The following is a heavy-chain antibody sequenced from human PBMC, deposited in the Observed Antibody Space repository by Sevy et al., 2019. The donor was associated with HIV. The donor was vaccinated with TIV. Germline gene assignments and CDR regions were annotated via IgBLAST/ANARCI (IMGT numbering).Heavy chain of an antibody. CDR3: TTEGLYCSGGSCYSEGFDY. J-gene: IGHJ4*02. V-gene: IGHV3-15*01. D-gene: IGHD2-15*01. CDR1: GFTLSNAW. Sequence: GGSLRLSCAASGFTLSNAWMSWVRQAPGKGLEWVGRLKSKTDGGATDYADYAAPVKGRFTISTNDSQNTLYLQMNSLKTEDTAVYYCTTEGLYCSGGSCYSEGFDYWGQGTLVTVSS. CDR2: LKSKTDGGATDYA.